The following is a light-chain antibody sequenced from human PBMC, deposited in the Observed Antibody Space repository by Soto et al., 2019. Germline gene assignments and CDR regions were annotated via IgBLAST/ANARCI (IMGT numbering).Light chain of an antibody. V-gene: IGLV4-60*02. Sequence: QPVLTQSSSASASLGSSVKLTCTLSSGHSSYIIAWHQQQPGKAPRYLMKLEGSGSYNKGSGVPDRVSGSSSGAERYITISNLRFEDEADYFCETWDSNTAVFGGRTHLTVL. CDR1: SGHSSYI. J-gene: IGLJ2*01. CDR3: ETWDSNTAV. CDR2: LEGSGSY.